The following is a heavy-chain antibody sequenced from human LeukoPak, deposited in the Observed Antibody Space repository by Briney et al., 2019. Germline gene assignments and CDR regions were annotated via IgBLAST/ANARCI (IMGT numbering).Heavy chain of an antibody. CDR3: ASPEGGI. CDR2: IYYSGST. J-gene: IGHJ4*02. D-gene: IGHD6-13*01. CDR1: GVSISSYY. V-gene: IGHV4-59*01. Sequence: PSETLSLTCSVSGVSISSYYWSWIRQPPGKGLEWIGYIYYSGSTNYNPSLKSRVTISVDTSKNQFSLNLTSVTAADAAVYYCASPEGGIWGQGTLVTVSS.